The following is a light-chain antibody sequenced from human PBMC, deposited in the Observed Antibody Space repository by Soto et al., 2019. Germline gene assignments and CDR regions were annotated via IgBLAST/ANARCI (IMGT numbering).Light chain of an antibody. V-gene: IGLV2-14*01. Sequence: QSALTQPAAVSGSPGQSITISCTGTNSDIGGYDFVSWYQQLPGKAPKLMIFEVSNRPSGVSDRFSGSKSDNTASLTITGLQPADEADNYCISYTSTSTYVFGTGTKVTVL. CDR1: NSDIGGYDF. CDR3: ISYTSTSTYV. J-gene: IGLJ1*01. CDR2: EVS.